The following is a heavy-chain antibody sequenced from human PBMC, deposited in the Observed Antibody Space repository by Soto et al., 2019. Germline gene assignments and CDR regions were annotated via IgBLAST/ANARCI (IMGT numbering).Heavy chain of an antibody. Sequence: ASVKVSCKASGYTFTGYYMHWVRQAPGQGLEWMGWINPNSGGTNYAQKFQGWVTMTRDTSISTAYMELSRLRSDDTAVYYCARPLRGEGAEDAFDIWGQGTMVTVSS. D-gene: IGHD3-10*01. CDR1: GYTFTGYY. CDR3: ARPLRGEGAEDAFDI. CDR2: INPNSGGT. V-gene: IGHV1-2*04. J-gene: IGHJ3*02.